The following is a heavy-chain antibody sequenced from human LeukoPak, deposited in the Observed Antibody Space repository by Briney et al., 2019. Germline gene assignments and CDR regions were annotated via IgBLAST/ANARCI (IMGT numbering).Heavy chain of an antibody. Sequence: GRSLSLSCAASGFTFSSYAMHWVRQAPGKGLEWVAVISYDGSNKYYADSVKGRFTISRDNSKNTLYLQMNSLRAEDTAVYYCARETYYDFWSGYYTGWDVWGKGTTVTVSS. CDR2: ISYDGSNK. D-gene: IGHD3-3*01. CDR1: GFTFSSYA. CDR3: ARETYYDFWSGYYTGWDV. V-gene: IGHV3-30*01. J-gene: IGHJ6*04.